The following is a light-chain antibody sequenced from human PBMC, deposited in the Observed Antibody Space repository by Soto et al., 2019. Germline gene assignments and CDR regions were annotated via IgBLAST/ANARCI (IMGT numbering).Light chain of an antibody. CDR1: SSDVGGYNY. CDR3: SSYAGSNNLGV. CDR2: EVS. Sequence: QSALTHPPSASRSPGQSVTIFCTGTSSDVGGYNYVSWYQQHPGKAPKLTIYEVSKRPSGVPDRFSGSKSGNTASLTVSGLQAEDEADYYCSSYAGSNNLGVFGTGTKVTVL. J-gene: IGLJ1*01. V-gene: IGLV2-8*02.